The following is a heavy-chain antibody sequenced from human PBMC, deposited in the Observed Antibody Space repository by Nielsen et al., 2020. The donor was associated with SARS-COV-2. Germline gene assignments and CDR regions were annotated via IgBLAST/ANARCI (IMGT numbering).Heavy chain of an antibody. V-gene: IGHV4-4*02. CDR3: ARSIIAAAGRNWYFDL. CDR1: GGSISSNNW. J-gene: IGHJ2*01. CDR2: IYHRGST. D-gene: IGHD6-13*01. Sequence: SETLSLTCAVSGGSISSNNWWSWVRQPPGKGLEWIGEIYHRGSTNYNPSLKSRLNLSVDTSKNQFSLKLNSVTAADTAVYYCARSIIAAAGRNWYFDLWGRGTLVTVSS.